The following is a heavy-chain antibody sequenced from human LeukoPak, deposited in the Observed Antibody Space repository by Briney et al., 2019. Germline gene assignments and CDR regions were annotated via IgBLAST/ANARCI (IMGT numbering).Heavy chain of an antibody. D-gene: IGHD5-12*01. CDR1: GGSFSGYY. CDR2: INHSGST. V-gene: IGHV4-34*01. CDR3: ATVAGGGYDAPYYFDY. J-gene: IGHJ4*02. Sequence: SETLSLTCAVYGGSFSGYYWSWIRRPPGKGLEWIREINHSGSTNYNPSLKSRVTISVDTSKNQFSLKLSSVTAADTAVYYCATVAGGGYDAPYYFDYWGQGTLVTVSS.